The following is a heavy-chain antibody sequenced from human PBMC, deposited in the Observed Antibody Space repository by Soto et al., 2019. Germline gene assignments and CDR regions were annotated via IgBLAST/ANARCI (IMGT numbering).Heavy chain of an antibody. D-gene: IGHD3-9*01. Sequence: SETLSLTCGVSVDSFSVHFCTWLRQPPGKGLEWIGEINQVGRTKYNPSLETRITISVDTSKTQFSLNLTSLTDADTAIYYCARGYGYFRQWGQGAMVTVSS. CDR1: VDSFSVHF. CDR2: INQVGRT. CDR3: ARGYGYFRQ. J-gene: IGHJ4*02. V-gene: IGHV4-34*01.